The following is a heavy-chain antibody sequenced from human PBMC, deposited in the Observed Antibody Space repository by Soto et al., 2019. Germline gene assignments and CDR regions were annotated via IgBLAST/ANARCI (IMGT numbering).Heavy chain of an antibody. D-gene: IGHD3-16*01. Sequence: QLQLQEAGSGLVKPSQTLSLSCAVSGGSFSSGGYPWPWIRQPPGKGLGWIGYIHHSGSAYYNPSLKSRVTLPGGRAKNPFSLQLSSVTAAGTAVYYWARAPPLGRWGQGTLVTVSS. CDR1: GGSFSSGGYP. CDR3: ARAPPLGR. J-gene: IGHJ4*02. CDR2: IHHSGSA. V-gene: IGHV4-30-2*01.